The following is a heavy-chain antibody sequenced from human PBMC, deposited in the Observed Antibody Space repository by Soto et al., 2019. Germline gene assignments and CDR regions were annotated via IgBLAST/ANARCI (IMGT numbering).Heavy chain of an antibody. J-gene: IGHJ4*02. CDR2: IKQDGSER. CDR1: GFSLSGYW. CDR3: ARSSGWLHDY. D-gene: IGHD6-19*01. Sequence: GGSLRLSCAASGFSLSGYWMNWVRQAPGRGLEWVAIIKQDGSERYYVDSVKGRFTISRDNAKNSLYLQMSSLRVEDTALYYCARSSGWLHDYWGQGTLVTVS. V-gene: IGHV3-7*01.